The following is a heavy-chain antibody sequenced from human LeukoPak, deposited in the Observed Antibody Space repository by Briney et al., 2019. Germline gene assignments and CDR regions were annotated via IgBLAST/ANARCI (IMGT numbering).Heavy chain of an antibody. CDR2: IGHDGINK. CDR3: AKCSPSINSCNSWYFDL. V-gene: IGHV3-30*02. Sequence: GGSLRLSCAASGFTFSSYGMHWVRQAPGKGLEWVAYIGHDGINKDYADSAKGRFTISRDNSKNTLYLQMNSPGAEDTAVYNCAKCSPSINSCNSWYFDLWGRGTLVTVSS. D-gene: IGHD2/OR15-2a*01. J-gene: IGHJ2*01. CDR1: GFTFSSYG.